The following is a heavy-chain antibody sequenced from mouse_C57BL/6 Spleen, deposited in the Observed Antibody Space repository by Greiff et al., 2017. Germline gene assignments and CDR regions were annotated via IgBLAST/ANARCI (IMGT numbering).Heavy chain of an antibody. D-gene: IGHD2-3*01. CDR2: IHPNSGSP. CDR3: AEQAYDGPYYYAMDY. V-gene: IGHV1-64*01. CDR1: GYTFTSYW. Sequence: VQLQQPGAELVKPGASVKLSCKASGYTFTSYWMHWVKKRPGQGLEWIGMIHPNSGSPNYNEKFKSKATLTVAKSSSTAYMQLSSLTSEDSAVYYCAEQAYDGPYYYAMDYWGQGTSVTVSS. J-gene: IGHJ4*01.